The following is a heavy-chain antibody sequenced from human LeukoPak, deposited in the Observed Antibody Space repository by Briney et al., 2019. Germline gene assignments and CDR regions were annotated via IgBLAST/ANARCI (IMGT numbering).Heavy chain of an antibody. Sequence: SCKASGYTFSSYGMHWVRQAPGKGLEWVAVIWYDGSNKYYADSVKGRFTISRDNSKNTLYLQMNSLRAEDTAVYYCARGLYSSSSGGNWFDPWGQGTLVTVSS. CDR2: IWYDGSNK. D-gene: IGHD6-6*01. CDR1: GYTFSSYG. J-gene: IGHJ5*02. CDR3: ARGLYSSSSGGNWFDP. V-gene: IGHV3-33*01.